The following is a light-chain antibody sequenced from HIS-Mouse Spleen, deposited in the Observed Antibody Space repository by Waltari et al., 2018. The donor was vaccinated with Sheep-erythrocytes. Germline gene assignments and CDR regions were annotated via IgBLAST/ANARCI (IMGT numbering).Light chain of an antibody. V-gene: IGKV3D-15*01. CDR2: GAS. J-gene: IGKJ2*01. CDR1: QSVSSH. Sequence: EIVMTQSPATLSVSPGERATLSCRARQSVSSHLAWYQQKPGPAPRPLIHGASTRATGIPASVSGSGSGTELTLTISSMQSEDFAVYYCQQYNNWPPPYTFGQGTKLEIK. CDR3: QQYNNWPPPYT.